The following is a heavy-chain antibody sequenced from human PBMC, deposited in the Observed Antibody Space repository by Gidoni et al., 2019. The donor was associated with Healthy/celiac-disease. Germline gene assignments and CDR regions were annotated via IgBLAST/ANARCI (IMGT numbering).Heavy chain of an antibody. CDR3: ARLPYNWNYVDY. V-gene: IGHV4-39*01. J-gene: IGHJ4*02. Sequence: QLQLQESGPGLVKPSETLSLTCTVSGGSISSSSYFWGWIRQPPGKGLEWFGSIYYSGSTYDNPYLKSRVTISVDTSKNQFSLKLSSVTAADTAVYHWARLPYNWNYVDYWGQGTLVTVSS. CDR1: GGSISSSSYF. D-gene: IGHD1-20*01. CDR2: IYYSGST.